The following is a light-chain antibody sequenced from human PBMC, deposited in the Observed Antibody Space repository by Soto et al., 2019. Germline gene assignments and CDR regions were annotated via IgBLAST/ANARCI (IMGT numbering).Light chain of an antibody. CDR3: QQYGVSSLT. CDR1: QSVSSNY. Sequence: EIVLTQSPGTLSLSPGERATLSCRASQSVSSNYLAWYQQKPGQAPRLLIYGASSRATGIPDRFSGSGSGTDFTLTISRLEPEDFAVYYCQQYGVSSLTFGGGTKVEIK. V-gene: IGKV3-20*01. CDR2: GAS. J-gene: IGKJ4*01.